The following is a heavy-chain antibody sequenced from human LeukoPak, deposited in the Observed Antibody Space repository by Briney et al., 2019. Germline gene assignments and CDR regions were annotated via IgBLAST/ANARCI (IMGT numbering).Heavy chain of an antibody. D-gene: IGHD3-9*01. V-gene: IGHV4-34*01. CDR1: GGSFSGYY. Sequence: SETLSLTCAVYGGSFSGYYWSWIRQPPGKGLEWIGEINHSGITNYNPSLKSRVTISVDTSKNQFSLKLSSVTAADTAVYYCARAPVLRYFDWSRNNYYYGMDVWGQGTTVTVSS. CDR3: ARAPVLRYFDWSRNNYYYGMDV. CDR2: INHSGIT. J-gene: IGHJ6*02.